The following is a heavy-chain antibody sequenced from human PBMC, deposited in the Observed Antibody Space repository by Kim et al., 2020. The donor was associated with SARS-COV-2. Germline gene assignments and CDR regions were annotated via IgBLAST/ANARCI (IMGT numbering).Heavy chain of an antibody. CDR1: GGSISSGSISSGAYY. CDR2: THYSGSP. J-gene: IGHJ4*02. Sequence: SETLSLTCTVSGGSISSGSISSGAYYWSWIRQHPGKGLEWIGYTHYSGSPHYNPSFTSRVIISIDTSKNQFSLKLTSVTAADTAIYYCASIIAVPGTGNYLDSWGQGALVTVSS. V-gene: IGHV4-31*03. CDR3: ASIIAVPGTGNYLDS. D-gene: IGHD6-13*01.